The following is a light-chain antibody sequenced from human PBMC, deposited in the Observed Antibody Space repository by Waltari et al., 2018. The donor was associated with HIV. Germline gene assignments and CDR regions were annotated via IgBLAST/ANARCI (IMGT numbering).Light chain of an antibody. Sequence: QSALTQPLSASGSPGQSVTIPCTGTSSDVVHYNYVSWYQHTPRKAPTCIIYEVNKRPSGVPDRFSGSKSGNTASLTVSGLQADDEADYYCNSYAGTNTWIFGGGTKLTVL. CDR2: EVN. CDR1: SSDVVHYNY. CDR3: NSYAGTNTWI. J-gene: IGLJ2*01. V-gene: IGLV2-8*01.